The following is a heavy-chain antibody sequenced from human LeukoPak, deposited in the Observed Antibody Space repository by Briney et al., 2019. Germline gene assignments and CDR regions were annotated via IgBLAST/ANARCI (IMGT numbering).Heavy chain of an antibody. CDR3: ARDGPRYCSSTSCYYFDH. Sequence: PSETLSLTCTVSGGSISSYYWSWIRQPAGKGPEWIGRIYASGSTNYNPSLKSRVTISVDKSKNQFSLKLSSVTAADTAVYYCARDGPRYCSSTSCYYFDHWGQGTLVTVSS. V-gene: IGHV4-4*07. CDR2: IYASGST. D-gene: IGHD2-2*01. J-gene: IGHJ4*02. CDR1: GGSISSYY.